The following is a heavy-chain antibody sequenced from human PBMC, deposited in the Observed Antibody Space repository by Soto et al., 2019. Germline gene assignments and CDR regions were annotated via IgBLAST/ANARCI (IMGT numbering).Heavy chain of an antibody. Sequence: QVQLVESGGGVVQPGRSLRLSCAASGFTFSSYGMHWVRQAPGKGLEWVAVISYDGSNKYYEDSVKGRFTISRDNSKNTLYLQMNSLRAEDTAVYYCAKTLSGYSYDPSGNYHYAMDVWGQGTTVTVSS. J-gene: IGHJ6*02. CDR3: AKTLSGYSYDPSGNYHYAMDV. CDR1: GFTFSSYG. CDR2: ISYDGSNK. D-gene: IGHD5-18*01. V-gene: IGHV3-30*18.